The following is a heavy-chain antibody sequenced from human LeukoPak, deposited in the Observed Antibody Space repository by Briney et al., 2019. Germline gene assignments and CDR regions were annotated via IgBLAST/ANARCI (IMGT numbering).Heavy chain of an antibody. V-gene: IGHV4-39*01. Sequence: SETLSLTCTVSGGFISSSSYYWGWIRQPPGKGLEWIGSIYYSGSTYYNPSLKSRVTISVDTSKNQFSLKLSSVTAADTAVYYCASSYSSGWSHDYWGQGTLVTVSS. CDR1: GGFISSSSYY. CDR2: IYYSGST. J-gene: IGHJ4*02. CDR3: ASSYSSGWSHDY. D-gene: IGHD6-19*01.